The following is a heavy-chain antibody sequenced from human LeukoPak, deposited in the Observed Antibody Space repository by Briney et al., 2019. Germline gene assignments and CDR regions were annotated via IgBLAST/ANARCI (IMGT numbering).Heavy chain of an antibody. CDR2: IKSKADGETT. J-gene: IGHJ4*02. CDR3: TSGYDDTFDY. CDR1: GFTFSDTW. Sequence: PGGSLRLSCAASGFTFSDTWMNWVRQVPGKGLEWVGRIKSKADGETTDYAAPVNGRFAISRDDSKLTLHLQMVSLKTEDTAIYYCTSGYDDTFDYWGRGTLVTVSS. V-gene: IGHV3-15*01. D-gene: IGHD3-22*01.